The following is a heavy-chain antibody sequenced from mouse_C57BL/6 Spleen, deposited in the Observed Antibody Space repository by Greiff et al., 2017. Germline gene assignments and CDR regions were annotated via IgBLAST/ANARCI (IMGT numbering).Heavy chain of an antibody. Sequence: EVQLQQSGPELVKPGASVKISCKASGYTFTDYYMNWVKQSHGKSLEWIGDINPNNGGTSYNQKFKGKATLTVDKSSSTAYMELRSLTSEDSAVYYCARTSGYVFAYWGQGTLVTVSA. CDR1: GYTFTDYY. CDR2: INPNNGGT. CDR3: ARTSGYVFAY. J-gene: IGHJ3*01. D-gene: IGHD3-2*02. V-gene: IGHV1-26*01.